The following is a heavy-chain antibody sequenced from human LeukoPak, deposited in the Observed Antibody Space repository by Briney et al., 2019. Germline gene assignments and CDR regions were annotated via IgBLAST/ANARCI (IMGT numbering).Heavy chain of an antibody. Sequence: TGGSLRRSCAASGFTFSSYAMHWVRQAPGKGLEWVAVISYDGSNKYYADSVKGRFTISRDNSKNTLYLQMNSLRAEDTAVYFCAGVWFGELFPDYWGQGTLVTVSS. J-gene: IGHJ4*02. V-gene: IGHV3-30*04. CDR3: AGVWFGELFPDY. CDR2: ISYDGSNK. CDR1: GFTFSSYA. D-gene: IGHD3-10*01.